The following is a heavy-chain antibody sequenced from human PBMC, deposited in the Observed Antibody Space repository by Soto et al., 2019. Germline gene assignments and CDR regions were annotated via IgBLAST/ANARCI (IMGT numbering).Heavy chain of an antibody. V-gene: IGHV3-48*02. CDR3: ARSVEGHFDY. CDR2: ITSDTNTI. D-gene: IGHD6-19*01. Sequence: EVQLVESGGGLVQPGGSLRLSCAASGFPFSIYSMNWVRQAPGKGLEWSSYITSDTNTIKYADSVKGRFTISRDNAKNLVDLQMNSVRDEDTAVYFCARSVEGHFDYGGQGTVVTVSS. J-gene: IGHJ4*02. CDR1: GFPFSIYS.